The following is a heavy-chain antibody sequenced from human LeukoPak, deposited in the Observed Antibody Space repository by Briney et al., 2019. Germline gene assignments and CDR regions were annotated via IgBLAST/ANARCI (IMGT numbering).Heavy chain of an antibody. V-gene: IGHV3-7*01. CDR2: IKQDGSEK. CDR3: ARGRWAVGMEAYYGMDV. J-gene: IGHJ6*02. CDR1: GFTFSSYW. Sequence: GGSLRLSCAASGFTFSSYWMSWVRQAPGKGLEWVANIKQDGSEKYYVDSVKGRFTISRDNAKNSLYLQMNSLRAEDTAVYYCARGRWAVGMEAYYGMDVWGQGTTVTVSS. D-gene: IGHD1-26*01.